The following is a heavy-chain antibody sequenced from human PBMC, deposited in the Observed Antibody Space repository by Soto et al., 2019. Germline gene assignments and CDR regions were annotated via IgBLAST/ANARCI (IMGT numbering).Heavy chain of an antibody. CDR1: GGSISSGGYF. J-gene: IGHJ4*02. CDR3: AREDLMVTDY. Sequence: SETLSLTCTVSGGSISSGGYFWSWIRQHPGKGLEWIGYIYYSGSTYYNPSLKSRVTISVDTSKNQFSLKLSSVTAADTAVYYCAREDLMVTDYWGQGTLVTVSS. CDR2: IYYSGST. V-gene: IGHV4-31*03. D-gene: IGHD2-8*01.